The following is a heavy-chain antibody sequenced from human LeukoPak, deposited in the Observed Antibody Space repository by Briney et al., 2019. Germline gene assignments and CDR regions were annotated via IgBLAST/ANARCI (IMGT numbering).Heavy chain of an antibody. CDR3: AKATEEYYYGSGSLDY. CDR1: GFTFSSYE. Sequence: GGSLRLSCAASGFTFSSYEMNWVRQAPGKGLEWVSGISWNSGSIGYADSVKGRFTISRDNAKNSLYLQMNSLRAEDTALYYCAKATEEYYYGSGSLDYWGQGTLVTVSS. V-gene: IGHV3-9*01. J-gene: IGHJ4*02. D-gene: IGHD3-10*01. CDR2: ISWNSGSI.